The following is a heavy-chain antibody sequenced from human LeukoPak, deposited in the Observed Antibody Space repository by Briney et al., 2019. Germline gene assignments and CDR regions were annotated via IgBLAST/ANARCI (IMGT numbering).Heavy chain of an antibody. D-gene: IGHD2-21*02. CDR3: AKDAAFVVVTAIPLYYYYMDV. CDR2: ISGSGGST. J-gene: IGHJ6*03. Sequence: GGSLRLSCAASGFTFSSYGMSWVRQAPGKGLEWVSAISGSGGSTYYADSVKGRFTISRDNSKNTLYLQMNSLRAEDTAVYYCAKDAAFVVVTAIPLYYYYMDVWGKGTTVTVSS. V-gene: IGHV3-23*01. CDR1: GFTFSSYG.